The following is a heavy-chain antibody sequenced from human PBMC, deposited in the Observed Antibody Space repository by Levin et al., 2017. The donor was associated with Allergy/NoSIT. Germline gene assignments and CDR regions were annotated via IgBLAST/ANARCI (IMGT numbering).Heavy chain of an antibody. D-gene: IGHD2/OR15-2a*01. V-gene: IGHV1-2*06. CDR1: GYTFTAYY. Sequence: ASVKVSCKASGYTFTAYYMHWVRQAPGQGLEWMGRINPNSGGTNYAQKFQGRVTMTRDTSISTAYMELSRLRSEDTAVYFCAKDGESFDSWGQGTLVTVSS. CDR3: AKDGESFDS. J-gene: IGHJ4*02. CDR2: INPNSGGT.